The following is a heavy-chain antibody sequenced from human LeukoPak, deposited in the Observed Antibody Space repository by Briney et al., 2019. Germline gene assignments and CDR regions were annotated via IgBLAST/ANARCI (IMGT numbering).Heavy chain of an antibody. CDR1: GFTFSSHE. CDR3: ARGWTLDY. Sequence: GGSLRLSCAASGFTFSSHEMDWVRQAPGMGLEWVAYVGSGGSSMHYADSVKGRFTISRDNAKNSLYLQMNGLRAEDTAVYYCARGWTLDYWGQGTLDTVSS. V-gene: IGHV3-48*03. CDR2: VGSGGSSM. J-gene: IGHJ4*02. D-gene: IGHD1-1*01.